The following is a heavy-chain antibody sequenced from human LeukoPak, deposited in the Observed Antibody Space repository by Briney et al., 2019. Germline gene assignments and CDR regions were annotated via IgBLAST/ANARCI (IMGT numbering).Heavy chain of an antibody. J-gene: IGHJ4*02. D-gene: IGHD6-19*01. CDR3: ARQPPLIGKGSGWSFHFDY. CDR2: MNPNSGNT. CDR1: GYTFTSYD. V-gene: IGHV1-8*01. Sequence: GASVKVSCKASGYTFTSYDINWVRQATGQGLEWMGWMNPNSGNTGYAQKFQGRVTITADESTSTAYMELSSLRSEDTAVYYCARQPPLIGKGSGWSFHFDYWGQGTLVTVSS.